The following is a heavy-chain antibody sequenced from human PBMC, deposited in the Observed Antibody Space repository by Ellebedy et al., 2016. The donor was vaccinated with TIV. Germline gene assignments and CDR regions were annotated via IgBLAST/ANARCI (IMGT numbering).Heavy chain of an antibody. CDR1: GYTLTELS. CDR3: ARALGEGDY. CDR2: INPNSGGT. Sequence: AASVKVSCKVSGYTLTELSMHWVRQAPGQGLEWMGWINPNSGGTNYAQKFQGRVTMTRDTSISTAYMELSRLRSDDTAVYYCARALGEGDYWGQGTLVTVSS. V-gene: IGHV1-2*02. J-gene: IGHJ4*02. D-gene: IGHD4-17*01.